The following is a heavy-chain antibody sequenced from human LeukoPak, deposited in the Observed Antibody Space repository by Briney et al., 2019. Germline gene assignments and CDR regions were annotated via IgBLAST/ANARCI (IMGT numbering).Heavy chain of an antibody. V-gene: IGHV1-69*05. D-gene: IGHD6-13*01. Sequence: SVKVSCKASGGTFSSYAISWVRQAPGQGLEWMGGIIPIFGTANYAQKFQGRVTITTDESTSTAHMELSSLRSEDTAVYYCARDNGIAASNWFDPWGQGTLVTVSS. CDR1: GGTFSSYA. J-gene: IGHJ5*02. CDR3: ARDNGIAASNWFDP. CDR2: IIPIFGTA.